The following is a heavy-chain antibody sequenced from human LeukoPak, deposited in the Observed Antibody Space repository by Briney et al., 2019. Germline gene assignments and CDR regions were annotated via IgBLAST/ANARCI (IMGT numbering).Heavy chain of an antibody. CDR3: ARRFFWSGYYAY. Sequence: SETLSLTCAVYGGSFSGYYWSWIRQPPGKGLEWIGEINHSGGTNYNPSLKSRVTISVDTSKNQFSLKLSSVTAADTAVYYCARRFFWSGYYAYWGQGALVTVSS. CDR1: GGSFSGYY. J-gene: IGHJ4*02. CDR2: INHSGGT. D-gene: IGHD3-3*01. V-gene: IGHV4-34*01.